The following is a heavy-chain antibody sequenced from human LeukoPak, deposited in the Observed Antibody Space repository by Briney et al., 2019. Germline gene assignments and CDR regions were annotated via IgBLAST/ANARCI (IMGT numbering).Heavy chain of an antibody. V-gene: IGHV3-30-3*01. CDR1: GFTFSSYA. CDR3: ARGTPTSSGSYHYFDY. D-gene: IGHD1-26*01. J-gene: IGHJ4*02. Sequence: GGSLRLSCAASGFTFSSYAMHWVRQAPGKGLEWVAVISYDGSNKYYADSVKGRFTISRDNSKNTLYLQMNSLRAEDTAVYYCARGTPTSSGSYHYFDYWGQGTLVTVSS. CDR2: ISYDGSNK.